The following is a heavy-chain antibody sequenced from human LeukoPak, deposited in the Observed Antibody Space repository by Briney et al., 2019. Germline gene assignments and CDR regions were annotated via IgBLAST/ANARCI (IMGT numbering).Heavy chain of an antibody. CDR2: IYTSGST. CDR1: GGSISSYY. V-gene: IGHV4-4*09. Sequence: PSETLSLTCTVSGGSISSYYWSWIRQPPGKELEWIGYIYTSGSTNYNPSLKSRVTISVDTSKNQFSLKLSSVTAADTAVYYCAGTRIAAAKESTFDYWGQGTLVTVSS. CDR3: AGTRIAAAKESTFDY. D-gene: IGHD6-13*01. J-gene: IGHJ4*02.